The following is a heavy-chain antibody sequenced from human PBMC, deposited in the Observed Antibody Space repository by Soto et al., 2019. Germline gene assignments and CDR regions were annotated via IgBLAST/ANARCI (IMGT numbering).Heavy chain of an antibody. CDR2: FSGSGATT. D-gene: IGHD6-13*01. J-gene: IGHJ4*02. CDR1: GFTFSNYA. V-gene: IGHV3-23*01. CDR3: AKSFEWGHSRSWYFFDY. Sequence: GGSLGLSCAASGFTFSNYAMNWVRQAPGKGLEWVSVFSGSGATTYYADSVQGRFTISRDNSRNTLYLQMNSLRTEDTAVYYCAKSFEWGHSRSWYFFDYWCQGT.